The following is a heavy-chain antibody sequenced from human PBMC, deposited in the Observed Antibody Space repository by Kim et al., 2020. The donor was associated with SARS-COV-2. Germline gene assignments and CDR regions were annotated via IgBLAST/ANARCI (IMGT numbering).Heavy chain of an antibody. D-gene: IGHD6-19*01. Sequence: TYAQGFTGRFVFYLDTSVSTAYLQISSLKAEDTAVYFCARDRYSSGWSVDYWGQGTLVTVSS. J-gene: IGHJ4*02. V-gene: IGHV7-4-1*02. CDR3: ARDRYSSGWSVDY.